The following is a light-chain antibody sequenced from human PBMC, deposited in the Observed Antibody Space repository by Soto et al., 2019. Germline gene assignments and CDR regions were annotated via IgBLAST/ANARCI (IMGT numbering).Light chain of an antibody. CDR1: QSISTF. J-gene: IGKJ4*01. V-gene: IGKV1-39*01. CDR3: HQTFTPPLT. Sequence: DIEMTQSPSSLSASLGDGVTITARASQSISTFLTWYRKSPGRAPELLIYAASTLQSGVPSRFSGSGSGTDFTLTIRSLQPEDFATYWCHQTFTPPLTFGGGTKVEI. CDR2: AAS.